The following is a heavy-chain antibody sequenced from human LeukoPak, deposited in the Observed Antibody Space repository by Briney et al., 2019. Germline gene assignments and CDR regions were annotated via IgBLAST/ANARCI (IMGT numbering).Heavy chain of an antibody. CDR2: IYTSGST. Sequence: SETLSLTYTVSGGSISSYYWSWIRQPAGKGLEWIGRIYTSGSTNYNPSLKSRVTMSVDTSKNQFSLKLSSVTAADTAVYYCARDRGMHSSSWYDYWGQGTLVTVSS. CDR3: ARDRGMHSSSWYDY. CDR1: GGSISSYY. D-gene: IGHD6-13*01. J-gene: IGHJ4*02. V-gene: IGHV4-4*07.